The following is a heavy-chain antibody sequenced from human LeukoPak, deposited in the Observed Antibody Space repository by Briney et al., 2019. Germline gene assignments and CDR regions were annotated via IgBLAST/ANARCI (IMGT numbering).Heavy chain of an antibody. CDR2: ISTTGST. D-gene: IGHD3-3*01. Sequence: PSETLSLTCTVSGGSIKTYYYSWIRQPAGKGLEWIGRISTTGSTDYNPSLKSRVTMSVDTSKKYSLKLTSVTAADTAVYYCAKGPDEWYTFDRWGQGTMVTVAS. J-gene: IGHJ3*01. CDR1: GGSIKTYY. V-gene: IGHV4-4*07. CDR3: AKGPDEWYTFDR.